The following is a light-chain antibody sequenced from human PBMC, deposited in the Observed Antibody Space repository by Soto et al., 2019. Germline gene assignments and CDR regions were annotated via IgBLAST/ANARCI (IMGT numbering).Light chain of an antibody. Sequence: QSVLTQPPSVSAAPGQRVTISCTGSSSNIGAGYDVHWYQQLPGTAPKLLVSGDTNRPSGVPDRFSGSKSGTSASLAITGLRAEDEADYDCQSFDSSLSGWVFGGGTKVTVL. CDR2: GDT. CDR1: SSNIGAGYD. V-gene: IGLV1-40*01. J-gene: IGLJ3*02. CDR3: QSFDSSLSGWV.